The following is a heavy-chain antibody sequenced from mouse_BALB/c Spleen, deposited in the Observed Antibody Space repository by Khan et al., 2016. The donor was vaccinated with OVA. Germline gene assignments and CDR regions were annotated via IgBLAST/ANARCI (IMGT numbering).Heavy chain of an antibody. CDR3: TRDRIDY. V-gene: IGHV1-7*01. J-gene: IGHJ2*01. CDR2: INPTSGYT. CDR1: GYTFTTYW. Sequence: QVQLQQSGAELAKPGASVKMSCKASGYTFTTYWMHWVKQRPGQGLEWIGYINPTSGYTDYNEKFKDRATLSADRSSSTASMKLSSLTSEDSAVYYCTRDRIDYWGQGTTLTVSS.